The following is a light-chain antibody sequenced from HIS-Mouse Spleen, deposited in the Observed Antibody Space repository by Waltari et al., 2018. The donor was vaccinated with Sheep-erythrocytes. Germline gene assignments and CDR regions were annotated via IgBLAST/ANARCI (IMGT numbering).Light chain of an antibody. CDR2: EGS. Sequence: QSALTQPASVSGSPGQSVTISCTGTSSDVGSSNLVSWYQQHPGKAPKLMIYEGSKRPSGVSNRFSGSKSGNTASLTISGRQAEDEADYYCCSYAGSSTPWVFGGGTKLTVL. V-gene: IGLV2-23*01. CDR1: SSDVGSSNL. CDR3: CSYAGSSTPWV. J-gene: IGLJ3*02.